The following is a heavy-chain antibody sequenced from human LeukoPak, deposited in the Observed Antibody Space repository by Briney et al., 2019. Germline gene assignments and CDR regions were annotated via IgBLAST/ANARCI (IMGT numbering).Heavy chain of an antibody. CDR1: GYTFTGYY. V-gene: IGHV1-2*02. Sequence: ASVKVSCKASGYTFTGYYMHWVRQAPGQGLEWMGWINPNSGGTNYAQKFQGRVTMTRDTSISTAYMELSRLRSDYTAVYYCARDNPYSGGWHFDYWGREPLVTVPS. D-gene: IGHD6-19*01. CDR3: ARDNPYSGGWHFDY. CDR2: INPNSGGT. J-gene: IGHJ4*02.